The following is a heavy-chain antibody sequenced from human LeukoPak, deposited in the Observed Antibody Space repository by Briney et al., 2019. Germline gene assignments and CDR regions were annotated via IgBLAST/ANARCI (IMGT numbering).Heavy chain of an antibody. V-gene: IGHV4-59*01. D-gene: IGHD6-19*01. Sequence: SETLSLTCTVSGGSISSYYWSWIRQPPGKGLEWIGYIYHSGGTDYNPSLKSRVTISVDTSKKQFSLKLSSVTAADTAVYYCALTISVAGSNWFDPWGQGTLVTVSS. CDR1: GGSISSYY. J-gene: IGHJ5*02. CDR2: IYHSGGT. CDR3: ALTISVAGSNWFDP.